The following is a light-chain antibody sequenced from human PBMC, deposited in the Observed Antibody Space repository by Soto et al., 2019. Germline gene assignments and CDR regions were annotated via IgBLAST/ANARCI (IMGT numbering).Light chain of an antibody. J-gene: IGKJ2*01. CDR1: QSVSSSH. V-gene: IGKV3-20*01. Sequence: EIVLTQSPGTLSLSPGERATVSCRASQSVSSSHLAWYQQKPGQAPRLLIYGASSSATGIPDRFSGRGSGTDFTLTISRLEPEDVAVYYCQLYCSSPLYIFGQGTNLEIK. CDR3: QLYCSSPLYI. CDR2: GAS.